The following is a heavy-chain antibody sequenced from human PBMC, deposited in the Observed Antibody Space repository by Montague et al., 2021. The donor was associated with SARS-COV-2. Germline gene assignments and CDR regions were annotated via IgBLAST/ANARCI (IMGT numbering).Heavy chain of an antibody. CDR2: FYTTGST. CDR1: GGSISSYY. CDR3: ARSTFYSSGWWDNWYFDL. V-gene: IGHV4-4*07. J-gene: IGHJ2*01. D-gene: IGHD6-19*01. Sequence: SETLSLTCTVSGGSISSYYWSWIRQPAGTGLEWIGRFYTTGSTNYNPSLKSRVTMSVDTSKNQFSLKLSSVTAADTAVYYCARSTFYSSGWWDNWYFDLWGRGTMVTVSS.